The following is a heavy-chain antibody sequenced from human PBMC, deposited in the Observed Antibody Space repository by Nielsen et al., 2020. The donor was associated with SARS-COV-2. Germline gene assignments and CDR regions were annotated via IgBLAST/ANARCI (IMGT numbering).Heavy chain of an antibody. J-gene: IGHJ4*02. D-gene: IGHD3-10*01. CDR1: GYTFTGYY. CDR2: INPNSGGT. CDR3: ARGIPGDYFDY. Sequence: ASAKVSCKASGYTFTGYYMHWVRQAPGQELEWMGRINPNSGGTNYAQKFQGRVTMTRDTSISTAYMELSRLRSDDTAVYYCARGIPGDYFDYWGQGTLVTVSS. V-gene: IGHV1-2*06.